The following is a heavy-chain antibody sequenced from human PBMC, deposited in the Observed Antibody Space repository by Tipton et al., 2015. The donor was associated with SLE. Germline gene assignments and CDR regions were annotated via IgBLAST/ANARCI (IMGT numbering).Heavy chain of an antibody. CDR2: VYYSGST. CDR1: GASISSSGYF. Sequence: TLSLTCTVSGASISSSGYFWGWIRQPPGKGLEWIGSVYYSGSTYYNPSLKRRVTMSVDTSKNQFSLKLSSVTAADTAVYYCARVGSSHMDVWGKGTTVNVSS. CDR3: ARVGSSHMDV. J-gene: IGHJ6*03. D-gene: IGHD6-13*01. V-gene: IGHV4-39*07.